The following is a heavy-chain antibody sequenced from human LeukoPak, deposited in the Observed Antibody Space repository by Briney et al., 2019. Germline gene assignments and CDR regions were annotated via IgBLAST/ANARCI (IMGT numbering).Heavy chain of an antibody. D-gene: IGHD2-2*02. CDR1: GGSISSYY. J-gene: IGHJ6*03. CDR2: IYYSGST. Sequence: SEPLSLTCTVSGGSISSYYWSWIRQPPGKGLEWIGYIYYSGSTNYNPSLKSRVTISVDTSKNQFSLKLSSVTAADTAVYYCARVAGTYCSSTSCYNDYYYMDVWGKGTTVTVSS. V-gene: IGHV4-59*08. CDR3: ARVAGTYCSSTSCYNDYYYMDV.